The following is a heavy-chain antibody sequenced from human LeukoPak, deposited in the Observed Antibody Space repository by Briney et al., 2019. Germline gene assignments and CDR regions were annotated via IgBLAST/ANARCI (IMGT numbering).Heavy chain of an antibody. CDR3: ARVRYQTADY. D-gene: IGHD3-16*02. Sequence: PGRSLRLSCAASGFTFSTSVMHWVRQAPGKGLEWVAVISYDGNNKYYADSVKGRFTISRDNAKNSLYLQLNSLRVEDTAVYYCARVRYQTADYWGQGTLVTVSS. V-gene: IGHV3-30*03. CDR2: ISYDGNNK. J-gene: IGHJ4*02. CDR1: GFTFSTSV.